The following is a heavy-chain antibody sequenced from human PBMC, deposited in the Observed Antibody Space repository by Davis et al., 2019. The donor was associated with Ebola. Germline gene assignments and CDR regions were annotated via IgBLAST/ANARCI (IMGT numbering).Heavy chain of an antibody. Sequence: GESLKISCAASGFMFSDYSINWVRQAPGKGLEWVSSISGSSRYICYADSVKGRFTISRDNAKNSLHLQMNSLRADDTAVYYCVGNLAVWGQGTLVTVSS. CDR2: ISGSSRYI. J-gene: IGHJ4*02. CDR1: GFMFSDYS. V-gene: IGHV3-21*01. CDR3: VGNLAV.